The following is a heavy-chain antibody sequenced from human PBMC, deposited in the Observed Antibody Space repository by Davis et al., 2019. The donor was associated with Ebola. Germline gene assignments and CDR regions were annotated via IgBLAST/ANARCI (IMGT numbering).Heavy chain of an antibody. CDR2: ISYGGST. CDR1: GGSISGSTYY. V-gene: IGHV4-39*01. Sequence: PGGSLRLSCTVSGGSISGSTYYWGWIRQPPGEGLEWIGTISYGGSTYYNLSLKSRLTISVDTSKTQFSLKLSSVTAADTAVYYCARKTVGTMREIWGQGTMDTVSS. D-gene: IGHD4-23*01. J-gene: IGHJ3*02. CDR3: ARKTVGTMREI.